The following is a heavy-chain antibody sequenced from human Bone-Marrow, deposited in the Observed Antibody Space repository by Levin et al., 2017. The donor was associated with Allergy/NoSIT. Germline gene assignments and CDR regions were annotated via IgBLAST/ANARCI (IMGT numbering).Heavy chain of an antibody. D-gene: IGHD1-26*01. Sequence: EASVKVSCKASGGTFSSYAISWVRQAPGQGLEWMGGIIPIFNTVNYAHKFQGRVIITADKSTSTAYMELNSLRSEDTAVYYCARDAGWEDLTWFAPWGQGALVTVVS. V-gene: IGHV1-69*06. CDR1: GGTFSSYA. CDR3: ARDAGWEDLTWFAP. J-gene: IGHJ5*02. CDR2: IIPIFNTV.